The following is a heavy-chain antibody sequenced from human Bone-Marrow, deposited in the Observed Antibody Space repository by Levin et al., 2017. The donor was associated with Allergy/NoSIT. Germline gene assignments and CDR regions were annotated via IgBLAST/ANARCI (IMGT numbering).Heavy chain of an antibody. CDR3: ARPYDFWSGYPPVFEYYFDY. V-gene: IGHV5-51*01. D-gene: IGHD3-3*01. CDR2: IYPGDSDT. J-gene: IGHJ4*02. CDR1: GYSFTSYW. Sequence: MPGGSLRLSCKGSGYSFTSYWIGWVRQMPGKGLEWMGIIYPGDSDTRYSPSFQGQVTISADKSISTAYLQWSSLKASDTAMYYCARPYDFWSGYPPVFEYYFDYWGQGTLVTVSS.